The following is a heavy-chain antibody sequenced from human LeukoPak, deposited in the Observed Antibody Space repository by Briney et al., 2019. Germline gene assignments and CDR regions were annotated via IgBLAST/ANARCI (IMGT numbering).Heavy chain of an antibody. J-gene: IGHJ3*02. CDR3: ARDPQLPHHDAFDI. CDR2: ISSSSSYI. Sequence: PGGSLRLSCAASGFTFSSYSMNWVRQAPGKGLEWVSSISSSSSYIYYADSVKGRFTISRDNAKNSLYLQMNSLRAEDTAVYYCARDPQLPHHDAFDIWAKGQWSPSLQ. CDR1: GFTFSSYS. V-gene: IGHV3-21*01. D-gene: IGHD2-2*01.